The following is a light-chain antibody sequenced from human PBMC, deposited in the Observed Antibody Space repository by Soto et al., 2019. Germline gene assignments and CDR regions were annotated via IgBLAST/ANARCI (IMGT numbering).Light chain of an antibody. CDR1: QSISSY. J-gene: IGKJ1*01. Sequence: DIQMTHSPSSLSASVGDRVTITCRASQSISSYLNWYQQKPGKAPKLLIYAASSLQSGVPSRFSGSGSGTEFTLTINSLQPEDFATYYCQHYNSYSEAFGQGTKVDI. CDR3: QHYNSYSEA. CDR2: AAS. V-gene: IGKV1-39*01.